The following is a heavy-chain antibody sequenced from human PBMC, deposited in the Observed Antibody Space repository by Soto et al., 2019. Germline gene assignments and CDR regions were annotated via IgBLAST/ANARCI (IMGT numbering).Heavy chain of an antibody. D-gene: IGHD6-19*01. Sequence: SETLSLTCTVSGGSISSYYWSWIRQPPGKGLEWIGYIYYSGSTNYNPSLKSRVTMSVDTSKKQFSLKLSFVTAADTAVYYCARIPGSDWSYYFDYWGQGTLVTVSS. CDR1: GGSISSYY. CDR2: IYYSGST. V-gene: IGHV4-59*01. CDR3: ARIPGSDWSYYFDY. J-gene: IGHJ4*02.